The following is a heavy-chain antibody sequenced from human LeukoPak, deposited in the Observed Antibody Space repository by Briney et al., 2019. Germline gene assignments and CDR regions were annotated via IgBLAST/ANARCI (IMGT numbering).Heavy chain of an antibody. Sequence: GGSLRLSCAASWFTVSSNYMSWVRQAPGKGLEWVSVIYSGGSTYYADSVKGRFTISRDNSKNTLYLQMNSLRAEDTAVYYCARERGYSYGFRYYFDYWGQGTLVTVSS. CDR3: ARERGYSYGFRYYFDY. CDR1: WFTVSSNY. CDR2: IYSGGST. J-gene: IGHJ4*02. D-gene: IGHD5-18*01. V-gene: IGHV3-53*01.